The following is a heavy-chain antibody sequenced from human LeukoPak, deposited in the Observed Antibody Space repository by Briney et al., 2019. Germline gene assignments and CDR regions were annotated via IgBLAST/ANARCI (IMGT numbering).Heavy chain of an antibody. Sequence: SVKVSYKASGGTFSSYAISWVRQAPGQGLEWMGRIIPILGIANYAQKFQGRVTITADKSTSTAYMELSSLRSEDTAVYYCARVRYSSSWSSLWGQGTLVTVSS. CDR2: IIPILGIA. V-gene: IGHV1-69*04. D-gene: IGHD6-13*01. CDR1: GGTFSSYA. J-gene: IGHJ4*02. CDR3: ARVRYSSSWSSL.